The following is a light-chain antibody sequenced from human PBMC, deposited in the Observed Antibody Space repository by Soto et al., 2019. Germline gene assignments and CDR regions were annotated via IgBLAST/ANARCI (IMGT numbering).Light chain of an antibody. Sequence: SVRAQPASVSGSPGQSITISCTGSVSDVGSFGPVSWYQQHPGQVPKLIIYEGSKRPSGVSSRFSGSKSGNTASLTISGLQAEDEADYYCCSYVGARTYVFGTGTKVTVL. V-gene: IGLV2-23*01. CDR2: EGS. J-gene: IGLJ1*01. CDR3: CSYVGARTYV. CDR1: VSDVGSFGP.